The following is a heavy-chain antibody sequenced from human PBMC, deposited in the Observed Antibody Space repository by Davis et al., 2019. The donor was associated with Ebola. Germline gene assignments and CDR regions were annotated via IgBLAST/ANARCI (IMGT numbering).Heavy chain of an antibody. V-gene: IGHV3-21*01. CDR1: GFTFSSYS. CDR3: ARRNWFDP. CDR2: ITVTSNYT. Sequence: PGGSLRLSCAASGFTFSSYSMNWVRQAPGKGLEWVSSITVTSNYTYYADSVKARFTISRDNAKNSLYLQMNSLRAEDTAVYYCARRNWFDPWGQGTLVTVSS. J-gene: IGHJ5*02.